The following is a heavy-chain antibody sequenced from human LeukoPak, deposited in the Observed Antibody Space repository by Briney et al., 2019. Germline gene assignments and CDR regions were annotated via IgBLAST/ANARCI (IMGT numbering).Heavy chain of an antibody. CDR2: MNPNSGNT. D-gene: IGHD5-18*01. V-gene: IGHV1-8*01. CDR1: GYTFTSYD. J-gene: IGHJ4*02. Sequence: ASVKVSCKASGYTFTSYDINWVRQATGQGLEWMGWMNPNSGNTGYAQKFQGRVTMTRNTSKSTAYMELSSVRSEDTAVYYCTSTRVDTAMVTDYWGQGTLVTVSS. CDR3: TSTRVDTAMVTDY.